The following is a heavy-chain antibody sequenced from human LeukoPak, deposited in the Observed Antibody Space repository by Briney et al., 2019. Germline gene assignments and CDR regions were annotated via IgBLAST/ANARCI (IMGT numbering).Heavy chain of an antibody. CDR1: GGSISSYY. D-gene: IGHD5-18*01. V-gene: IGHV4-34*01. CDR3: ARGRGSYGYRNWFDP. CDR2: INHSGST. Sequence: SETLSLPCTVSGGSISSYYWSWIRQPPGKGLEWIGEINHSGSTNYNPSLKSRVTISVDTSKNQFSLKLSSVTAADTAVYYCARGRGSYGYRNWFDPWGQGTLVTVSS. J-gene: IGHJ5*02.